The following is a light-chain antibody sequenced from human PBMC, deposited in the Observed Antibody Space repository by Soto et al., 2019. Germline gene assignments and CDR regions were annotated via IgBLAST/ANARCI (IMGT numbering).Light chain of an antibody. Sequence: EIVLTQSPDTLSLSPGDRATLSCRASHIVTSNYLAWYQQKPGQAPRLLFFGASIRATGIPDRFSGSGSGTDFTLTISRLEPEDSAVYHCQQYGSSPTTFGQGTTVDI. CDR3: QQYGSSPTT. V-gene: IGKV3-20*01. CDR2: GAS. J-gene: IGKJ1*01. CDR1: HIVTSNY.